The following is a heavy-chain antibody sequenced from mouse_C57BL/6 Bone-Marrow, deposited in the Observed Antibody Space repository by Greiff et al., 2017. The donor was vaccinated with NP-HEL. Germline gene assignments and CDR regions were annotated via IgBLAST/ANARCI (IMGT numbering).Heavy chain of an antibody. Sequence: EVMLVESGPELVKPGASVKISCKASGYSFTGYYMNWVKQSPEKSLEWIGEINPSTGGTTYNQKFKAKATLTVDKSSSTAYMQLKSLTSEYSAVYYCARGGYSNNGGFAYWGQGTLVTVSA. CDR1: GYSFTGYY. J-gene: IGHJ3*01. D-gene: IGHD2-5*01. CDR2: INPSTGGT. V-gene: IGHV1-42*01. CDR3: ARGGYSNNGGFAY.